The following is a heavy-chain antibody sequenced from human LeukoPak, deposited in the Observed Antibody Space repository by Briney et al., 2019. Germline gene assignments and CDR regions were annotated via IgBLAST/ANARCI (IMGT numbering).Heavy chain of an antibody. CDR1: GGTFSSYT. CDR2: IIPILNIT. CDR3: AKDGVVVVATSVYYYYYGMDV. D-gene: IGHD2-2*01. Sequence: SVKVSCKASGGTFSSYTISWVRQAPGQGLEWMGRIIPILNITDYAQNFQGRVTLTADKSTSTAYMELSTLRSEDTAVYYCAKDGVVVVATSVYYYYYGMDVWGQGSTVTVSS. J-gene: IGHJ6*02. V-gene: IGHV1-69*02.